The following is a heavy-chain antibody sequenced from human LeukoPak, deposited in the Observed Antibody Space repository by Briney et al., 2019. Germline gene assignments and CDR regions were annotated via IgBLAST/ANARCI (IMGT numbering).Heavy chain of an antibody. Sequence: PGRSLRLSCAASGFTFSSYGMHWVRQAPGKGLEWVAVISYDGSNKYYADSVKGRFTISRDNSKNTLYLQMNSLRAEDTAVYYCAKDLDSSSPDYWGQGTLVTVSS. CDR1: GFTFSSYG. J-gene: IGHJ4*02. D-gene: IGHD6-6*01. V-gene: IGHV3-30*18. CDR3: AKDLDSSSPDY. CDR2: ISYDGSNK.